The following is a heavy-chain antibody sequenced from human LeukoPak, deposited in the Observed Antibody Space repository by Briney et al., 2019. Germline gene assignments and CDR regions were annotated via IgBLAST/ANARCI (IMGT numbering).Heavy chain of an antibody. D-gene: IGHD3-22*01. J-gene: IGHJ3*02. V-gene: IGHV3-23*01. Sequence: GGSLRLSCAASGFTFSSYSMNWVRRAPGKGLEWVSAISGSGGSTYYADSVKGRFTISRDNSKNTLYLQMNSLRAEDTAVYYCAKDLYDSSGYYYDAFDIWGQGTMVTVSS. CDR3: AKDLYDSSGYYYDAFDI. CDR2: ISGSGGST. CDR1: GFTFSSYS.